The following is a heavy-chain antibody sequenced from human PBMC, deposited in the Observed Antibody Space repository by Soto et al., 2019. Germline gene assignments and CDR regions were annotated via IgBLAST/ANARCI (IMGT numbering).Heavy chain of an antibody. Sequence: PSETLSLTCAVYGGSFSGYHWTWICQAPGRGLDWIGEITHRGSPTYKSSLKSRLTISVDTSKNQFSLNLRSVTAADTAVYYCARIPGSDYSDPHDYWAQGTLITVSS. CDR1: GGSFSGYH. J-gene: IGHJ4*02. CDR2: ITHRGSP. V-gene: IGHV4-34*01. D-gene: IGHD4-17*01. CDR3: ARIPGSDYSDPHDY.